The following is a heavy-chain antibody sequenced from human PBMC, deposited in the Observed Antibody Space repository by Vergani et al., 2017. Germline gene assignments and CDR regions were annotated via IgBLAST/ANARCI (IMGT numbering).Heavy chain of an antibody. V-gene: IGHV3-13*04. J-gene: IGHJ4*02. D-gene: IGHD6-19*01. CDR1: GFTFSSYD. CDR2: IGTAGDT. Sequence: EVQLVESGGGLVQPGGSLRLSCAASGFTFSSYDMHWVRQVTGKGLEWVSAIGTAGDTYYPGSVKGRFTISRENAKNSLYLQMNSLRAGDTAVYYCARGGAVAGRFDYWGQGTLVTVSS. CDR3: ARGGAVAGRFDY.